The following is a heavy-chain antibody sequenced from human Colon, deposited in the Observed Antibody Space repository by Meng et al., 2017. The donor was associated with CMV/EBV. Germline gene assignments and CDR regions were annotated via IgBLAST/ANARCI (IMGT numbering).Heavy chain of an antibody. CDR3: VRDTAGAGMDI. Sequence: GESLKISCAASGISVGSTYMTWVRQAPGKGLEWVSIIYSGGSTAYADSVKGRFTISRDTSKNTVYLQMSSLGAADTGVYYCVRDTAGAGMDIWGQGTTVTVSS. CDR2: IYSGGST. V-gene: IGHV3-53*01. D-gene: IGHD5-18*01. CDR1: GISVGSTY. J-gene: IGHJ6*02.